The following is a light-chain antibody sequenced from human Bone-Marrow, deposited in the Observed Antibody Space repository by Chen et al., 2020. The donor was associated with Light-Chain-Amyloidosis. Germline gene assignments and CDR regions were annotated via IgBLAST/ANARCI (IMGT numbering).Light chain of an antibody. V-gene: IGLV6-57*01. CDR3: QSYQGSSQGV. J-gene: IGLJ3*02. CDR2: EDD. CDR1: SGSLATNY. Sequence: NFMLPQPHPVSESPGKTVLISCTRSSGSLATNYVQWYQQRPGSSPTTVIYEDDQRPSGVPDRFSGSIDRSSNSASLTISGLKTEDEADYYCQSYQGSSQGVFGGGTKLTVL.